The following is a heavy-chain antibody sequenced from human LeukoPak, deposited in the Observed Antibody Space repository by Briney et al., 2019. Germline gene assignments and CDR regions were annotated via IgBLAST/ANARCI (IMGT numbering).Heavy chain of an antibody. CDR3: AASIAAADPFDY. D-gene: IGHD6-13*01. CDR1: GGSISSYY. CDR2: IHYSGST. V-gene: IGHV4-59*01. Sequence: SETLSLTCTVSGGSISSYYWSWIRQPPGKGLEWIGYIHYSGSTNYNPSLKCRVTISVDTSKNQFSLKLSSVTAADTAVYYCAASIAAADPFDYWGQGTLVTVSS. J-gene: IGHJ4*02.